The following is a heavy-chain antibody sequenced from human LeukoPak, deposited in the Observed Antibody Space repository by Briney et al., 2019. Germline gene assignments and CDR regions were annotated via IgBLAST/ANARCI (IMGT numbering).Heavy chain of an antibody. CDR2: ISGSGGST. J-gene: IGHJ4*02. CDR3: AKGVTMVRGVIMDY. CDR1: GFTFSVYA. D-gene: IGHD3-10*01. V-gene: IGHV3-23*01. Sequence: PGGSLRLSCAASGFTFSVYAMSWVRQAPGKGLEWVSAISGSGGSTYYADSVKGRFTISRDNSKNTLYLQMNSLRAEDTAVYYCAKGVTMVRGVIMDYWGQGTLVTVSS.